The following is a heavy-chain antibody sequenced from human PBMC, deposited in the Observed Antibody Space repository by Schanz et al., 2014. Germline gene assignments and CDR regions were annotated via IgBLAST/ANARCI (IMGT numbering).Heavy chain of an antibody. CDR2: INSSGGGT. V-gene: IGHV1-46*01. CDR3: ARDRLECGAECYSVEVFES. J-gene: IGHJ4*02. D-gene: IGHD2-21*01. Sequence: QVQLVQSGTQVKKPGASVKVSCQASGYTFSFTSYNVHWVRQAPGQGLEWMGYINSSGGGTSYAQKFQDRLSMTRNTSMSTAYMELSSLRSEDTAVYYCARDRLECGAECYSVEVFESWGQGTLVIVSS. CDR1: GYTFSFTSYN.